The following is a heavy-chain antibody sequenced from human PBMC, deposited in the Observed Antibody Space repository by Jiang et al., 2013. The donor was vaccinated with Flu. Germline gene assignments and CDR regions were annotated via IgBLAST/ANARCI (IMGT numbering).Heavy chain of an antibody. V-gene: IGHV4-61*02. D-gene: IGHD3-22*01. CDR3: ARATYYYDSSGQGGYYFDY. Sequence: PGLVKPSQTLSLTCTVSGGSISSGSYYWSWIRQPAGKGLEWIGRIYTSGSTNYNPSLKSRVTISVDTSKNQFSLKLSSVTAADTAVYYCARATYYYDSSGQGGYYFDYWGQGTLVTVSS. CDR2: IYTSGST. CDR1: GGSISSGSYY. J-gene: IGHJ4*02.